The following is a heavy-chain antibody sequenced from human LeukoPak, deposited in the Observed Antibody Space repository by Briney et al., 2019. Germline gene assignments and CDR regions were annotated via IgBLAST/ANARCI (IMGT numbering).Heavy chain of an antibody. CDR3: AREYCSSTSCYFGLFDY. V-gene: IGHV1-2*02. Sequence: ASVKVSCKASGYTFTGYYMHWVRQAPGQGLEWMGWINPNSGGTNYAQKLQGRVTMTRDTSISTAYMELSRLRSDDTAVYYCAREYCSSTSCYFGLFDYWGQGTLVTVSS. CDR2: INPNSGGT. CDR1: GYTFTGYY. J-gene: IGHJ4*02. D-gene: IGHD2-2*01.